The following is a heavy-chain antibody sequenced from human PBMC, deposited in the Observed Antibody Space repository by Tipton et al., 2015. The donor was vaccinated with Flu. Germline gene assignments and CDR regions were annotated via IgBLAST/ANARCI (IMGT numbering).Heavy chain of an antibody. CDR2: INHSGST. V-gene: IGHV4-34*01. CDR1: VGSFSGYY. D-gene: IGHD4-11*01. J-gene: IGHJ5*02. Sequence: TLSLTCAVYVGSFSGYYWSWIRQTPGKGLEWIGEINHSGSTKYNPSLKSRVTISVDTSKNQFYLEMRSVTAADMAVYYCARRDFSNYVSDPKNWFDRWGQGTLVTVSS. CDR3: ARRDFSNYVSDPKNWFDR.